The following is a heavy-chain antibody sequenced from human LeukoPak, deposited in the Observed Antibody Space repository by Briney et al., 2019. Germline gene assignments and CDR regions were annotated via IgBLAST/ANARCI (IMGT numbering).Heavy chain of an antibody. V-gene: IGHV4-59*11. J-gene: IGHJ4*02. CDR3: ARVYNSSQWLAPGDY. Sequence: SETLSLTCSVPGGSISSHYWSWIRQPPGKGLEWLGYIFCSGSTTYNPSLKSRVTISVAPSKNQFSLQLSSVTAADTAIYYCARVYNSSQWLAPGDYWGQGTLVTVSS. CDR2: IFCSGST. D-gene: IGHD6-19*01. CDR1: GGSISSHY.